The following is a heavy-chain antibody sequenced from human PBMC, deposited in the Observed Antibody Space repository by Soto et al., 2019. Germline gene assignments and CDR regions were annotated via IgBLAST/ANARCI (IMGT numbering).Heavy chain of an antibody. Sequence: GGSLRLSCAASGFTFSSYGMHWVRQAPGKGLEWVAVIWYDGSKKYYADSGKGRFTISRDNSKNTVYLQMNSLRAEDTAVYYCARLSQQLVRPRNYYYYYMDVWGKGTTVTVSS. J-gene: IGHJ6*03. V-gene: IGHV3-33*01. CDR3: ARLSQQLVRPRNYYYYYMDV. CDR1: GFTFSSYG. D-gene: IGHD6-13*01. CDR2: IWYDGSKK.